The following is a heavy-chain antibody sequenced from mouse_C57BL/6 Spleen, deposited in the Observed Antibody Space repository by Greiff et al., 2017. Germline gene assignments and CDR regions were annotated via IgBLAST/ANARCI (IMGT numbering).Heavy chain of an antibody. Sequence: EVKVEESGEGLVKPGGSLKLSCAASGFTFSSYAMSWVRQTPEKRLEWVAYISRGGDYNDYADTVQGRFTISRDNARNTLYLQMSSLKSEDTAMYYCTRVGPMVTTRAFAYWGQGTLVTVSA. CDR2: ISRGGDYN. D-gene: IGHD2-2*01. CDR1: GFTFSSYA. CDR3: TRVGPMVTTRAFAY. V-gene: IGHV5-9-1*02. J-gene: IGHJ3*01.